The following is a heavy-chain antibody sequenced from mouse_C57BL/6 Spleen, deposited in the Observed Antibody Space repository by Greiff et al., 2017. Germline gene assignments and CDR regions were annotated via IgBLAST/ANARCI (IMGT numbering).Heavy chain of an antibody. D-gene: IGHD1-1*01. J-gene: IGHJ2*01. CDR3: ARGSPLLRFDY. Sequence: QVQLKQPGAELVMPGASVKLSCKASGYTFTSYWMHWVKQRPGQGLEWIGEIDPSDSYTNYNQKFKGKSTLTVDKSSSTAYMQLSSLTSEDSAVYYCARGSPLLRFDYWGQGTTLTVSS. CDR1: GYTFTSYW. V-gene: IGHV1-69*01. CDR2: IDPSDSYT.